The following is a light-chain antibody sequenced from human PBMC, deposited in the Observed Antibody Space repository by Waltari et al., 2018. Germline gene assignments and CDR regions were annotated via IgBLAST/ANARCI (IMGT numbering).Light chain of an antibody. V-gene: IGLV1-47*01. CDR1: ISNLGTTY. Sequence: QSVLTQPPSASGTPGQMVTIPCSGSISNLGTTYVYWYQQFPGTAPKLLIQRNNQRPSGVPDRFSGSKSGTSASLAIGGLRSEDEADYYCASWDDSLSVGVFGGGTKLTVL. CDR3: ASWDDSLSVGV. J-gene: IGLJ3*02. CDR2: RNN.